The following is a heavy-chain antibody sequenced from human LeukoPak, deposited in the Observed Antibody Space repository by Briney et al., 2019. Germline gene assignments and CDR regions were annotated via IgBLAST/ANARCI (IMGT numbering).Heavy chain of an antibody. Sequence: ASETLSLTCTVSGGSISSYYWSWIRQPPGKGLEWIGYIYYSGSTNYNPSLKSRVTISVDTSKNQFSLKLSSVTAADTAVYYCAREVGVTMVRGVTNYYYYYMDVWGKGTTVTISS. CDR1: GGSISSYY. CDR3: AREVGVTMVRGVTNYYYYYMDV. CDR2: IYYSGST. D-gene: IGHD3-10*01. J-gene: IGHJ6*03. V-gene: IGHV4-59*01.